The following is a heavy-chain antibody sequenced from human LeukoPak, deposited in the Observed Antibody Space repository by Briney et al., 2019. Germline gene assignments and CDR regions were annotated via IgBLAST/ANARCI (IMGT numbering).Heavy chain of an antibody. Sequence: ASVKVSCKASGYTFTSYGISWVRQAPGQGLEWMGWISAYNGNTNYAQKLQGRVTMNTDTSTSTAYMERRSLRSDDTSVYYCARCAPISSGWYDYWGQGTLVTVSS. V-gene: IGHV1-18*01. CDR2: ISAYNGNT. D-gene: IGHD6-19*01. CDR1: GYTFTSYG. CDR3: ARCAPISSGWYDY. J-gene: IGHJ4*02.